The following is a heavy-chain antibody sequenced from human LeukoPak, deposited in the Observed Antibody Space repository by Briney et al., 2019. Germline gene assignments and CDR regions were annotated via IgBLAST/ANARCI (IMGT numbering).Heavy chain of an antibody. J-gene: IGHJ4*02. CDR3: ATTPTTFRGNIYGTPF. CDR2: FDPEDGET. V-gene: IGHV1-24*01. CDR1: GYTLSDIG. Sequence: ASVKVSCKVSGYTLSDIGMHRVRHGPGKGLEWMGGFDPEDGETIYAQKFHGRVTMTEDTVTYTAYMELSSLRSEDTAVYYGATTPTTFRGNIYGTPFWGQGTLVIVSS. D-gene: IGHD5-18*01.